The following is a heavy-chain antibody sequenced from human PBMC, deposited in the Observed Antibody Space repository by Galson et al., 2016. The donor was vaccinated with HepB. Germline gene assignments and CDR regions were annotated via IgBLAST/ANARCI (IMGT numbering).Heavy chain of an antibody. Sequence: SLRLSCAASGFTLDHYAMHWVRQAPGKGLEWVSGISWNSGSIGYADSVKGRFTIYRDNSKYTLYLQMNSLRAEDTAVYYCARPGYRLGATYGLDVWGKGTTVTVSS. CDR2: ISWNSGSI. D-gene: IGHD1-26*01. V-gene: IGHV3-9*01. CDR3: ARPGYRLGATYGLDV. J-gene: IGHJ6*04. CDR1: GFTLDHYA.